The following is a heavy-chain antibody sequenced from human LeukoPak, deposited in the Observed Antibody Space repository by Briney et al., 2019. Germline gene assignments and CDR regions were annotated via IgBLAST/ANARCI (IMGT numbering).Heavy chain of an antibody. D-gene: IGHD4-17*01. CDR2: MNPNSGNT. V-gene: IGHV1-8*03. CDR3: ASYMTTVTTQGWFDP. Sequence: ASVKVSCKASGYTFTSYDINWVRQATGQGLEWMGWMNPNSGNTGYAQKFQGRVTITRNTSISTAYMELSSVTAADTAVYYCASYMTTVTTQGWFDPWGQGTLVTVSS. CDR1: GYTFTSYD. J-gene: IGHJ5*02.